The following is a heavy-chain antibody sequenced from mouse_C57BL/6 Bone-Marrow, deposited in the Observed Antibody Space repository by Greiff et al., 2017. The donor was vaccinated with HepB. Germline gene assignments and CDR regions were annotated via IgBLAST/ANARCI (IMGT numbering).Heavy chain of an antibody. Sequence: VKLQESGPGLVAPSQRLSITCTVSGFSLTSYAISWVRQPPGKGLEWLGVIWTGGGTNYNSALKSRLSISKDNSKSQVFLKMNSLQTDDTARYYCASLYDGYPWYFDVWGTGTTVTVSS. CDR3: ASLYDGYPWYFDV. D-gene: IGHD2-3*01. J-gene: IGHJ1*03. CDR2: IWTGGGT. CDR1: GFSLTSYA. V-gene: IGHV2-9-1*01.